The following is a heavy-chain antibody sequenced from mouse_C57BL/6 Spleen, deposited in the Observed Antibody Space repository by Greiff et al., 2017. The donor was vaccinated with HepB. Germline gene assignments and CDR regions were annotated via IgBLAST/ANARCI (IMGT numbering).Heavy chain of an antibody. CDR2: IHPSDSYT. J-gene: IGHJ2*01. CDR3: AISLCSTPNY. D-gene: IGHD6-1*01. V-gene: IGHV1-74*01. CDR1: GYTFTSYW. Sequence: QVQLQQPGAELVKPGASVKLSCKASGYTFTSYWMHWVKQRPGQGLEWMGRIHPSDSYTNYNQKFKGKATLTVDKTSSTTYMQLSSLTSEDSAVYYCAISLCSTPNYWGQGTTLTVSS.